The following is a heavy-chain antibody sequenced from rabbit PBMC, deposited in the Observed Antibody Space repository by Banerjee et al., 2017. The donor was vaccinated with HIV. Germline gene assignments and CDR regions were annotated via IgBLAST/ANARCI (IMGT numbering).Heavy chain of an antibody. CDR3: ARDSGWVGSGWAFKL. Sequence: QEQLVESGGGLVQPEGSLTLTCKASGFDFSSYYYMCWVRQAPGKGPEWIACIYNGDGSTHYASWVNGRFTISRSTSLNTVSLQMTSLTAADTATYFCARDSGWVGSGWAFKLWGQGTLVTVS. CDR1: GFDFSSYY. J-gene: IGHJ4*01. CDR2: IYNGDGST. D-gene: IGHD4-1*01. V-gene: IGHV1S47*01.